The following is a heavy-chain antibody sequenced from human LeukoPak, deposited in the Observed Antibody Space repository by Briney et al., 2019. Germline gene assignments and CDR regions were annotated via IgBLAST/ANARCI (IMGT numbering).Heavy chain of an antibody. Sequence: GASVKVSCKASGYTFTGYYMHWVRQAPGQGLEWMGWINPNSGGTNYAQKFQGRVTMTRDTSISTAYMELSRLRSDDAAVYYCARGAVGYSYGPEPDYWGQGTLVTVSS. CDR3: ARGAVGYSYGPEPDY. J-gene: IGHJ4*02. CDR1: GYTFTGYY. CDR2: INPNSGGT. D-gene: IGHD5-18*01. V-gene: IGHV1-2*02.